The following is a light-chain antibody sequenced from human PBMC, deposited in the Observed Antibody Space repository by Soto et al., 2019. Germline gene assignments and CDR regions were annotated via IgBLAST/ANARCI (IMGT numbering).Light chain of an antibody. Sequence: SSELTQPPSVSGAPGKTARITCGGNNIGSKSVHWYQQNPGQAPVLVIYYDSDRPSGIPERFSGSNSGNTATLTISRVEAGDEADSYCQLWDSSSDHVVFGGGTKLTVL. CDR2: YDS. J-gene: IGLJ2*01. CDR3: QLWDSSSDHVV. V-gene: IGLV3-21*04. CDR1: NIGSKS.